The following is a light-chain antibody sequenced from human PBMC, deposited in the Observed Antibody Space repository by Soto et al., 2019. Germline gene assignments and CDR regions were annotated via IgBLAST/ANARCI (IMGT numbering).Light chain of an antibody. V-gene: IGKV1-39*01. J-gene: IGKJ1*01. CDR3: QQSYNTPRT. CDR1: EKIPGY. Sequence: DIQMTQSPSSLSASVGDRVTITCRASEKIPGYLSWYQQKPGKAPKLLIYAASSLQSGVPSRFSGSESGTDFTLTISRLQPEDFATYYCQQSYNTPRTFGQGTKVEI. CDR2: AAS.